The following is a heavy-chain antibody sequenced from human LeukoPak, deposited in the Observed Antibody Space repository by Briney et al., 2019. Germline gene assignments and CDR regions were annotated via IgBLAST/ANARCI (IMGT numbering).Heavy chain of an antibody. CDR1: GFTFSSYT. CDR3: RRRGGSNGWGAFDY. J-gene: IGHJ4*02. D-gene: IGHD6-19*01. V-gene: IGHV3-23*01. CDR2: LSGSDGRT. Sequence: QSGGSLRLSCAASGFTFSSYTMNRVPQAPGKGLEWVSGLSGSDGRTLYADSVKGRFTISRDNSQNTLDMQMSSLRAEDTAIYCCRRRGGSNGWGAFDYWGQGTLITVSS.